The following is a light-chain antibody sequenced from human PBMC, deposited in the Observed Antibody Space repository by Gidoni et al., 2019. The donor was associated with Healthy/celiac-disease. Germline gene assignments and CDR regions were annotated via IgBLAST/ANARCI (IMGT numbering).Light chain of an antibody. CDR3: QQRSNWPPRVT. CDR1: QSVSSY. J-gene: IGKJ5*01. Sequence: EIVLTQSPATLSLSPGERATLSCRAGQSVSSYLAWYQQKPGQAPRLLIYDASNRATGIPARFSGSGSGTDFTLTISSLEPEDFAVYYCQQRSNWPPRVTFGQETRLEIK. CDR2: DAS. V-gene: IGKV3-11*01.